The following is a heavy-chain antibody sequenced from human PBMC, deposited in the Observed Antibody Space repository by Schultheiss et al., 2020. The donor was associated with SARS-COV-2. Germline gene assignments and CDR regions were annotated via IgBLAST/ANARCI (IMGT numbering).Heavy chain of an antibody. Sequence: GGSLRLSCAASGFTFSSYAMHWVRQAPGKGLEWVSYISTSGSSISYADSVKGRFTISRDNSKNTLYLQMNSLKTEDTAVYYCTTPSGSYDYWGQGTLVTVSS. CDR1: GFTFSSYA. CDR2: ISTSGSSI. CDR3: TTPSGSYDY. V-gene: IGHV3-48*01. J-gene: IGHJ4*02. D-gene: IGHD1-26*01.